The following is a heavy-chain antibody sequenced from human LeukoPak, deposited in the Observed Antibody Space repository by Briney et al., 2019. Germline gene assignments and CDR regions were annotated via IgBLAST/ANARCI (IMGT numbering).Heavy chain of an antibody. J-gene: IGHJ6*02. CDR2: IYTSGST. CDR1: GGSISSYY. CDR3: ATTSIGTYYYYGMDV. Sequence: SETLSLTCTVSGGSISSYYWSWIRQPAGKGLEWIGRIYTSGSTNYNPSLKSRVTMSVDTSKNQFSLQLNSVTPEDTAVYYCATTSIGTYYYYGMDVWGQGTTVAVSS. V-gene: IGHV4-4*07. D-gene: IGHD1-1*01.